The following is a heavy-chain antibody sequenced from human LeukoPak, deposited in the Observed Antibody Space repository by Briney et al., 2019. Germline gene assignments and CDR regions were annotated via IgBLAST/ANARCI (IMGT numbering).Heavy chain of an antibody. J-gene: IGHJ4*02. CDR3: ARGPSGTVMVPFDY. V-gene: IGHV4-61*02. CDR1: GGSISSGSYY. CDR2: IYTSGST. D-gene: IGHD5-18*01. Sequence: PSETLSLTCTVSGGSISSGSYYWSWIRQPAGKGLEWIGRIYTSGSTNYNPSLKSRVTISVDTSKNQFSLKLSSVTAADTAVYYCARGPSGTVMVPFDYWGQGTLVTVSS.